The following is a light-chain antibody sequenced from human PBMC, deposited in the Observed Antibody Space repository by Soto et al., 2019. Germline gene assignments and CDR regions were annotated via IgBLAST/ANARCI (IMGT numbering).Light chain of an antibody. V-gene: IGKV1-5*03. CDR3: QQYVTAFRS. CDR1: QSISSW. J-gene: IGKJ1*01. CDR2: KAS. Sequence: DIQITQSPSTLSSSVSERFTITCRASQSISSWLAWYQQKPGTAPKLLIYKASSLESGVPSRFSGSGSGTEFTLTISSLQPDDFATYYCQQYVTAFRSFGQGTKVDIK.